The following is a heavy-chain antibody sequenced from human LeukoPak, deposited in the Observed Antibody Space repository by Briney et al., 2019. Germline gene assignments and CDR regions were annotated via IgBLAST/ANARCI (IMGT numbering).Heavy chain of an antibody. CDR3: ARVYCSSTSCYLEDAFDI. V-gene: IGHV4-59*01. J-gene: IGHJ3*02. Sequence: SETLSLTCTVSGGSISGYYWRWIRQPPGKGLEWIGYIYYSGSTNYNPSLKSRVTISVDTSKNQFSLKLSSVTAADTAVYYCARVYCSSTSCYLEDAFDIWGQGTMVTVSS. D-gene: IGHD2-2*01. CDR1: GGSISGYY. CDR2: IYYSGST.